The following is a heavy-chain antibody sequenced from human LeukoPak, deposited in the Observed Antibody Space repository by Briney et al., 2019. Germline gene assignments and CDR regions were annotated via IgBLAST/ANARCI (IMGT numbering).Heavy chain of an antibody. CDR3: ARRRGYYGSGGYYYYGMDV. D-gene: IGHD3-10*01. Sequence: SETLXLXXXXXXXXXXSYYWSWIRXPPGKGLEWIGYIYYSGSTNYNPSLKSRVTISVDTSKNQFSLKLSSVTAADTAVYYCARRRGYYGSGGYYYYGMDVWGQGTTVTVSS. V-gene: IGHV4-59*08. CDR1: XXXXXSYY. J-gene: IGHJ6*02. CDR2: IYYSGST.